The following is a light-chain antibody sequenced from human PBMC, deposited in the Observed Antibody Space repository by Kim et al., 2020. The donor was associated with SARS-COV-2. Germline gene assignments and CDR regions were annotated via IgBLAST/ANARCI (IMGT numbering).Light chain of an antibody. Sequence: QSALTQPASVSGSPGQSITISCTGTSSDVGSYYLVSWYQHHPGKAPKLMIYEDSRRPSRVSNRFSGSKSGNTASLTISGLQAEDEADYYCYSYAGSSTFGVFGGGTQLTVL. CDR1: SSDVGSYYL. J-gene: IGLJ3*02. CDR3: YSYAGSSTFGV. CDR2: EDS. V-gene: IGLV2-23*02.